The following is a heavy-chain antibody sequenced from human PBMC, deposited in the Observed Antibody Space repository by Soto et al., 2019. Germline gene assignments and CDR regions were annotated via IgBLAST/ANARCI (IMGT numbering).Heavy chain of an antibody. CDR1: GFTFTSSA. D-gene: IGHD2-2*03. CDR2: IVVGSGNT. CDR3: AAGYCSSTRCYVYYGMAG. J-gene: IGHJ6*04. V-gene: IGHV1-58*01. Sequence: AVKVSYKASGFTFTSSAVQWVRQARGQRLEWIGWIVVGSGNTNYAQKFQERVTITRDMSTSTAYMELSSLRSEDTAVYYCAAGYCSSTRCYVYYGMAGRGKRTKVTVSS.